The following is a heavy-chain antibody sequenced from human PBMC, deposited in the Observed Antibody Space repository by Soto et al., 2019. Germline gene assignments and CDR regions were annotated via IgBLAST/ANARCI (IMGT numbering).Heavy chain of an antibody. CDR1: GYTFTDYY. J-gene: IGHJ4*02. CDR3: ARDVVGSDYFDS. Sequence: QVQLVQSGAEVRKPGASVKVSCKASGYTFTDYYMHWVRQAPGQGLEWMGWINPKTGGTNYVQKFQGRVTMTRDTSITTAYMELSRLRSDDTAVYYCARDVVGSDYFDSWGQETLVTVSS. D-gene: IGHD1-26*01. V-gene: IGHV1-2*02. CDR2: INPKTGGT.